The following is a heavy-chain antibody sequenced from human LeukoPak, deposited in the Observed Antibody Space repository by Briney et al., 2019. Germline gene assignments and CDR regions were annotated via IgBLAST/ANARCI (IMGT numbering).Heavy chain of an antibody. V-gene: IGHV3-23*01. CDR2: ISGSDYST. CDR1: GFTFSSYA. D-gene: IGHD3-22*01. Sequence: GGSLRLSCAASGFTFSSYAMTWVRQAPGKGLEWVSLISGSDYSTYYADSVRGRFTISRDNSKNTLYLQMISLRPEDTAVYYCAKFSYDRRGYYDAAPLDYWGQGTLVTVFS. CDR3: AKFSYDRRGYYDAAPLDY. J-gene: IGHJ4*02.